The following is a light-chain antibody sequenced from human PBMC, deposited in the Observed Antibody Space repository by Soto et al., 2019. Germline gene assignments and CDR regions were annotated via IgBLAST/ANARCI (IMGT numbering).Light chain of an antibody. CDR1: QGVSTW. CDR2: AAS. Sequence: DIQMTQSPASVSASVGDRVTITCRASQGVSTWVAWFQQKPGQAPKLLIYAASVLQSGVPSRFSGSGSGTEFTLTISRLEPEDFAVYYCQQYGNSPRTFGQGTKVEIK. CDR3: QQYGNSPRT. J-gene: IGKJ1*01. V-gene: IGKV1-12*01.